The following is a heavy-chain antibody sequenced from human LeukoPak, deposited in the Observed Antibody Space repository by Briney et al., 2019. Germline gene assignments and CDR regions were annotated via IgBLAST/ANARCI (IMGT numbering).Heavy chain of an antibody. J-gene: IGHJ4*02. V-gene: IGHV2-5*01. CDR2: IYWNDDK. D-gene: IGHD3-10*01. CDR3: ARFITMVRGVIQRDFDY. Sequence: SGPTLVKPTQTLTLTCTFSGFSLSTSGVGVGWIRQPPGKALEWLALIYWNDDKRYSPPLKSRLTITKDTSKNQVVLTMTNMDPVDTATYYCARFITMVRGVIQRDFDYWGQGTLVTVSS. CDR1: GFSLSTSGVG.